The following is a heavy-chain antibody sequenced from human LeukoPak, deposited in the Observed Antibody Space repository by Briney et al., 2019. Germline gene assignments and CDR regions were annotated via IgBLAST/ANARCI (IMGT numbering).Heavy chain of an antibody. V-gene: IGHV3-53*01. CDR2: IYSGGSI. Sequence: VGSLRLSSAASGFTVSSNYMNWVRQAPGKGLEWVSVIYSGGSIYYADSVKGRFTISRDNSKNQLYLQVNSLRAKDPAEYYCARDMGLVGGVFAYWGQGTLVTVSS. J-gene: IGHJ4*02. CDR1: GFTVSSNY. D-gene: IGHD3-10*01. CDR3: ARDMGLVGGVFAY.